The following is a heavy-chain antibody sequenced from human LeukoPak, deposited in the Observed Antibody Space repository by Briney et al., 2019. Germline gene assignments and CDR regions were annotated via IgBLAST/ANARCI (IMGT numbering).Heavy chain of an antibody. Sequence: GGSLRLSCAASGFTFRNYAMTWVRQAPGKGLDWVALIGARDGGTYYADPVKGRFTISRDNFKNTLYLQMNSLRAEDTAIYYCAKGLYDYALDVWGQGTAVTVSS. CDR3: AKGLYDYALDV. V-gene: IGHV3-23*01. CDR1: GFTFRNYA. J-gene: IGHJ6*02. CDR2: IGARDGGT.